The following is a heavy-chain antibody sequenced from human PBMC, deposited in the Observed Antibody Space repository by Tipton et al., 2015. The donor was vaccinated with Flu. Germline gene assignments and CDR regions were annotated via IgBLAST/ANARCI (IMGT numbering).Heavy chain of an antibody. V-gene: IGHV3-7*03. D-gene: IGHD2-21*01. J-gene: IGHJ4*02. CDR2: IKQDGSEK. CDR1: GFTSSLYW. Sequence: SLRLSCAASGFTSSLYWMNWVRQAPGKGLEWVANIKQDGSEKYYVDSVKGRFTISRDNAKNSLYLQMSSLRADDTAVYYCARQIGGGDCYWGQGALVTVSS. CDR3: ARQIGGGDCY.